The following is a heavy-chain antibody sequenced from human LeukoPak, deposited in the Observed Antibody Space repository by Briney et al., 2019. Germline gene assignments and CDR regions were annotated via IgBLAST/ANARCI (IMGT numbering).Heavy chain of an antibody. CDR1: GYTFTGYY. CDR3: TRDSSIWGGWFDP. Sequence: ASVKVSCKASGYTFTGYYMHWVRQAPGQGLEWMGWINPNSGGTNYAQKFQARVTMTRDTSISTAYMEVRRLRSDDTAVYYYTRDSSIWGGWFDPWGQGTLVTVSS. J-gene: IGHJ5*02. V-gene: IGHV1-2*02. CDR2: INPNSGGT. D-gene: IGHD3-16*01.